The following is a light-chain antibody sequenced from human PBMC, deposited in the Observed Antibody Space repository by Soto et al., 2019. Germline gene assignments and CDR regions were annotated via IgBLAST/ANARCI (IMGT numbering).Light chain of an antibody. CDR3: QQYSASLWT. CDR2: GAS. J-gene: IGKJ1*01. V-gene: IGKV3-20*01. CDR1: RSVSRTY. Sequence: DIVLTQSPATLSLSPGDRATLSCRASRSVSRTYFAWYQQRPGQAPRLLIYGASNRATDIPDRFTGSGSGTDFTLTISRLVPEDFAVYYCQQYSASLWTFGQGTKVEVK.